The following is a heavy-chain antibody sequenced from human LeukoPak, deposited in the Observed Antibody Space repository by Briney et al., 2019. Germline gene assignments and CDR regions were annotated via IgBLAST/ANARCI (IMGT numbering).Heavy chain of an antibody. CDR2: IYSGGAT. Sequence: GGSLRLSCAASGFTVSSNYMNWVRQAPGKGLEWVSVIYSGGATYYADSVKGRFTISRDSSKNTLYLQMNSLRAEDTAMYYCARGRAEAANDYWGQGTLVSASS. V-gene: IGHV3-53*01. CDR3: ARGRAEAANDY. D-gene: IGHD6-19*01. J-gene: IGHJ4*02. CDR1: GFTVSSNY.